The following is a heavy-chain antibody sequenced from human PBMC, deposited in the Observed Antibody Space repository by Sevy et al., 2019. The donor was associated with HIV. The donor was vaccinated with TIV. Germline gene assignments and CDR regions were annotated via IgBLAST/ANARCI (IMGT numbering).Heavy chain of an antibody. V-gene: IGHV3-15*07. CDR3: ATLSGNYWGDWLDP. Sequence: GGSLRLSCVASAFTFSNDWMTWVRQAPGKGLEWVGHIRSATDGGTTDYAAPVKGGFTISRHDSKNTVYLEMNSLKIEETGVYFCATLSGNYWGDWLDPWGQGTLVTVSS. CDR1: AFTFSNDW. J-gene: IGHJ5*02. D-gene: IGHD5-12*01. CDR2: IRSATDGGTT.